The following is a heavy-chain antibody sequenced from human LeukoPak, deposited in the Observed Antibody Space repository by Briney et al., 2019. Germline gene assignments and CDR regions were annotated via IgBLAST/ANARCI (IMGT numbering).Heavy chain of an antibody. CDR2: ISDSGGSA. CDR3: AKTLCGGDCYFYAEYFQH. V-gene: IGHV3-23*01. Sequence: PGGSLRLSCAASGFTFSTYAMSWVRQAPGKGLEWVSAISDSGGSAYYAGSVKGRFTISRDNSKNTLYLQMNSLRAEDTAVYYCAKTLCGGDCYFYAEYFQHWGQGTLVTVSS. CDR1: GFTFSTYA. J-gene: IGHJ1*01. D-gene: IGHD2-21*02.